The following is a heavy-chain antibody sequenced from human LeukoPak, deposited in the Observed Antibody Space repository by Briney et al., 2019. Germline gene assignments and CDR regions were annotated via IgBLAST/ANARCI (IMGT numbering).Heavy chain of an antibody. CDR2: ITSSGRTP. J-gene: IGHJ4*02. CDR1: GFTFNTHA. D-gene: IGHD3-10*01. CDR3: AKDRPNFYETSGSYYKIKGDF. Sequence: PGGSLRLSCEASGFTFNTHAMSWVRQAPGKGLDGVASITSSGRTPYYTDSVKGRFTISRDNSKNTLYLQMNSLRGEDTAVYYCAKDRPNFYETSGSYYKIKGDFWGQGSLVTVSS. V-gene: IGHV3-23*01.